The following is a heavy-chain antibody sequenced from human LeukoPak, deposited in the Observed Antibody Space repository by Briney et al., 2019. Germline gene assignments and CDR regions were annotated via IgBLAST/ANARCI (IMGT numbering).Heavy chain of an antibody. CDR3: ARRRYSSSFDY. CDR2: IYPGDSDT. D-gene: IGHD6-6*01. CDR1: GYSFSSNW. V-gene: IGHV5-51*01. Sequence: GDFLKISCKGSGYSFSSNWIGWVRQMPGKGLEWMGLIYPGDSDTRYSPSLQGQVTISADKSISTAFLQGSSLKASDTAMYYCARRRYSSSFDYWGQGTLVTVSS. J-gene: IGHJ4*02.